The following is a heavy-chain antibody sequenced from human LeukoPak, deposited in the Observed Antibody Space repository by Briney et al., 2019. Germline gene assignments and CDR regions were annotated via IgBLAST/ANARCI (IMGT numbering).Heavy chain of an antibody. CDR2: ISITEGT. J-gene: IGHJ4*02. V-gene: IGHV4-4*07. D-gene: IGHD6-19*01. CDR3: ARLRRDINDWYADDC. CDR1: GGSVNTYY. Sequence: PSGTLSLTCSVSGGSVNTYYWSWIRQSAGKGLEWIGRISITEGTNYNPSLKSRVSMSVDASKNRVSLKLGSVTAAGTAVYYCARLRRDINDWYADDCWGQGTLVTVSS.